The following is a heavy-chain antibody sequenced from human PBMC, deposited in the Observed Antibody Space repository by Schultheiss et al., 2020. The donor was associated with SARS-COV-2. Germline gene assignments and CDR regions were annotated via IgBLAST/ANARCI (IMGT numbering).Heavy chain of an antibody. CDR3: ARDLQGSSSEVGAFDI. Sequence: SETLSLTCAVYGGSFGFDYWSWIRQPAGKGLEWIGRIFPSGVTNYNPSLKSRVNMSADMSKNQFSLKLSSVTAADTAVYYCARDLQGSSSEVGAFDIWGQGTMVTVSS. V-gene: IGHV4-4*07. D-gene: IGHD6-13*01. CDR2: IFPSGVT. CDR1: GGSFGFDY. J-gene: IGHJ3*02.